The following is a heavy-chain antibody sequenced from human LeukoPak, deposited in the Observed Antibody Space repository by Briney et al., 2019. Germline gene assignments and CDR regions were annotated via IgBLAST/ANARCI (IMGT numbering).Heavy chain of an antibody. CDR1: GYTFTSYY. Sequence: ASLKVSCKASGYTFTSYYMHWVRQAPGQGLEWMGIINPGGRSTTYAQKFQGRVTLTRDTSTSTVYMELSSLRSEDTAVYYCARDGGGVSAPGGYWGQGTLVTVSS. CDR2: INPGGRST. D-gene: IGHD3-16*01. V-gene: IGHV1-46*01. CDR3: ARDGGGVSAPGGY. J-gene: IGHJ4*02.